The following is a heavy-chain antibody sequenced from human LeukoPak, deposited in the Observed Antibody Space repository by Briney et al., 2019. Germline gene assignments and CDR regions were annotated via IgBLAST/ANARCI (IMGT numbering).Heavy chain of an antibody. J-gene: IGHJ4*02. CDR2: ISVSGSTI. CDR1: GFTFSSYE. D-gene: IGHD2-21*02. V-gene: IGHV3-48*03. CDR3: ARERVSSNGDCLDY. Sequence: GGSLRLSCAASGFTFSSYEMNWVRQAPGKGLEWVSYISVSGSTIYYADSVRGRFTISRDNAKNSLYLQMNSLRAEDTALYYCARERVSSNGDCLDYWGQGTLVTVSS.